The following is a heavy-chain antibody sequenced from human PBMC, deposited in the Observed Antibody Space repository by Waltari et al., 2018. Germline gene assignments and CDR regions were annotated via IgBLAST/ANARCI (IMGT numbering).Heavy chain of an antibody. J-gene: IGHJ3*01. D-gene: IGHD6-6*01. CDR3: ARGGQIVRPRPLDL. CDR1: GFRVSTSA. CDR2: IYSSATT. Sequence: QLVESGGGLVRPGGCLGLSGSAAGFRVSTSAMHGVRQAPGKGSEWVSTIYSSATTFYADSVKGRFTISRDNSKNLLFLQMDDLRVNDTAVYYCARGGQIVRPRPLDLWGPGTLVTVSS. V-gene: IGHV3-66*01.